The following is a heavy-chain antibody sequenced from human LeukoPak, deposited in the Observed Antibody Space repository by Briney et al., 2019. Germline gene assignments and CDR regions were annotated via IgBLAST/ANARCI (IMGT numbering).Heavy chain of an antibody. Sequence: GGSLRLSCAASGFTFSSYSMNWVRQAPGKGLEWVSSISSSSSYIYYADSVEGRFTISRDNAKNSLYLQMNSLRAEDTGVYYCAKDHYWSIDYWGRGTLVTVSS. CDR1: GFTFSSYS. V-gene: IGHV3-21*01. CDR3: AKDHYWSIDY. D-gene: IGHD3-3*01. J-gene: IGHJ4*02. CDR2: ISSSSSYI.